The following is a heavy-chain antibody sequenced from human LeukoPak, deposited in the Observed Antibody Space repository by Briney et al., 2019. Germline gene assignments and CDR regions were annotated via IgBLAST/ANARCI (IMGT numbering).Heavy chain of an antibody. CDR1: GGSVTSSSYY. J-gene: IGHJ5*02. V-gene: IGHV4-39*01. D-gene: IGHD3-10*01. Sequence: SETLSLTCTVSGGSVTSSSYYWGWIRQPPGKGLEWIGSIYCSGSTYCNPSLESRVTISVDTSKNQFSLKMYSVTAADTAVYYCARHYYAGSGTYRPLDPWGQGTLVTVSS. CDR3: ARHYYAGSGTYRPLDP. CDR2: IYCSGST.